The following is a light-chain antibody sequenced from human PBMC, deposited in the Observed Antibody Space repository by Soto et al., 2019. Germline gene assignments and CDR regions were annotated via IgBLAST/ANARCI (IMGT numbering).Light chain of an antibody. CDR2: DAS. V-gene: IGKV3D-15*01. Sequence: VMPLSRAQLSVPHAACACLWGGARQSVTTNLAWYQQKPGQAPRLLIYDASYRATGVPARFSGSGSETEFNLTISGLQSEDFEVYYCQQHSNSHFSFGQGTRLEIK. J-gene: IGKJ5*01. CDR3: QQHSNSHFS. CDR1: QSVTTN.